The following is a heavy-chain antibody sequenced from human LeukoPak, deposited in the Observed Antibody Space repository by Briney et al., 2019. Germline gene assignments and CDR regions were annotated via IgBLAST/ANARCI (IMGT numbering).Heavy chain of an antibody. D-gene: IGHD6-19*01. CDR1: GFTFSSYG. J-gene: IGHJ4*02. CDR3: ARDRTLYSSAPGGDY. Sequence: GGSLRLSCAASGFTFSSYGIHWVRQAPGKGLEWVAVIWYDGSNKYYADSVKGRFTISRDNSKNTLYLQMNSLRAEDTAVYYCARDRTLYSSAPGGDYWGQGTLVTVSS. CDR2: IWYDGSNK. V-gene: IGHV3-33*01.